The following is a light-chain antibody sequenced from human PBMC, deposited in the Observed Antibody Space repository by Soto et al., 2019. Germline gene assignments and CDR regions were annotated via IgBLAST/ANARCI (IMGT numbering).Light chain of an antibody. Sequence: QSVLTQPASVSGSPGQSITISCTGTSSDVGSYNLVSWYQQHPGKAPKLMIYEGSKRPSGVSHRFSGSKSGNTASLTISGLKAEDEADYYCCSYAVGSTLVFGGGTKVTVL. V-gene: IGLV2-23*01. CDR2: EGS. J-gene: IGLJ2*01. CDR3: CSYAVGSTLV. CDR1: SSDVGSYNL.